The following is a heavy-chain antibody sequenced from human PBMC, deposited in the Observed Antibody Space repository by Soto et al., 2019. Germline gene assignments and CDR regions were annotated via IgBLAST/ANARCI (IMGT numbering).Heavy chain of an antibody. Sequence: QVQLQQWGAGLLKPSETLSLTCAVYGGSFSGYYWSWIRQPPGKGLEWIGEINHSGSTNYNPSLKSRVTISVDTSKNQFSLKLSSVTAADTAVYYCARGGWHFNWFDPWGQGTLVTVSS. J-gene: IGHJ5*02. D-gene: IGHD3-3*02. CDR3: ARGGWHFNWFDP. CDR1: GGSFSGYY. V-gene: IGHV4-34*01. CDR2: INHSGST.